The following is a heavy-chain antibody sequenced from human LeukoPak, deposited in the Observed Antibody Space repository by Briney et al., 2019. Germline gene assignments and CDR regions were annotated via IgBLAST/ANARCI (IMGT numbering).Heavy chain of an antibody. CDR2: IIPILGIA. Sequence: SVKVSCKASGGTFSSYTISWVRQAPGQGLVWMGRIIPILGIANYAQKFQGRVTITADKSTSTAYMELSSLRSEDTAVYYCARETRPSHYYDSSGYYAYWGQGTLVTVSS. J-gene: IGHJ4*02. CDR1: GGTFSSYT. V-gene: IGHV1-69*04. D-gene: IGHD3-22*01. CDR3: ARETRPSHYYDSSGYYAY.